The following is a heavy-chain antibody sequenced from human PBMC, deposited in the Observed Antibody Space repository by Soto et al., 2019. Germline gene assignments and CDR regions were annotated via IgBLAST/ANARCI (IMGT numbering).Heavy chain of an antibody. CDR3: TREAGY. CDR2: MYNDGRT. CDR1: GGSGSSGGFY. V-gene: IGHV4-31*03. D-gene: IGHD6-25*01. J-gene: IGHJ4*02. Sequence: QVRLQESGPGLVKPSQTLSLTCTVSGGSGSSGGFYWNWIRQHPGKGLEWIGYMYNDGRTEYNPSLKSRVSISVDTPKNQFSLKVMSVTVADTAVYYCTREAGYWGQGILLTVSS.